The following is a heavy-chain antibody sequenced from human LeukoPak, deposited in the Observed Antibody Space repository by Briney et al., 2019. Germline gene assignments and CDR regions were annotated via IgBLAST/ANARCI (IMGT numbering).Heavy chain of an antibody. Sequence: GGSLRLSCAASGFTFDDYGMSWVRQAPGKGLEWVSAISGSGGSTYYADSVKGRFTISRDNSKNTLYLQMNSLRAEDTAVYYCAKVGSMVTALKPAYYFDYWGQGTLVTVSS. J-gene: IGHJ4*02. CDR3: AKVGSMVTALKPAYYFDY. D-gene: IGHD2-21*02. CDR1: GFTFDDYG. V-gene: IGHV3-23*01. CDR2: ISGSGGST.